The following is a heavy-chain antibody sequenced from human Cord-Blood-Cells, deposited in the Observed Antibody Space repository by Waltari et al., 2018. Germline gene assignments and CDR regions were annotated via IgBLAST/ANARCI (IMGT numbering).Heavy chain of an antibody. CDR3: ARGRDNRIAAAVSNAFDI. Sequence: QVQLQQWGAGLLKPSETLSLTCAVYGGSFRGYYWSWIRQPPGKGLEWIGEINHSGSTNYNPSLKSRVTISVDTSKNQFSLKLSSVTAADTAVYYCARGRDNRIAAAVSNAFDIWGQGTMVTVSS. V-gene: IGHV4-34*01. CDR2: INHSGST. CDR1: GGSFRGYY. J-gene: IGHJ3*02. D-gene: IGHD6-13*01.